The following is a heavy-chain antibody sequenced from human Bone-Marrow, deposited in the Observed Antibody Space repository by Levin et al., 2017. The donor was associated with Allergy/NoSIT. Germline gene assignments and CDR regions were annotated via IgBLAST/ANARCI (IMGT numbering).Heavy chain of an antibody. V-gene: IGHV3-23*01. CDR3: AKTSIPYDSSGYYYNY. CDR1: GFTFSSYA. J-gene: IGHJ4*02. D-gene: IGHD3-22*01. Sequence: SCAASGFTFSSYAMSWVRQAPGKGLEWVSAISGSGGSTYYADSVKGRFTISRDNSKNTLYLQMNSLRAEDTAVYYCAKTSIPYDSSGYYYNYWGQGTLVTVSS. CDR2: ISGSGGST.